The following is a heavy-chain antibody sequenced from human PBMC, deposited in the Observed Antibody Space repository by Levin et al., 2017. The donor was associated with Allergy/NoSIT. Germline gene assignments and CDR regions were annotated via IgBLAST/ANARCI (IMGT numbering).Heavy chain of an antibody. CDR1: GFTVGNNY. CDR2: IYSGGGT. CDR3: ARDRHCSGDKCYGA. Sequence: GGSLRLSCAVSGFTVGNNYLRWVRQAPGKGLEWVSLIYSGGGTYYADSVKGRFTISRDNSENTLHLQMNSLRVEDTAVDSCARDRHCSGDKCYGAWGQGTLVTVSS. D-gene: IGHD2-15*01. V-gene: IGHV3-66*02. J-gene: IGHJ5*02.